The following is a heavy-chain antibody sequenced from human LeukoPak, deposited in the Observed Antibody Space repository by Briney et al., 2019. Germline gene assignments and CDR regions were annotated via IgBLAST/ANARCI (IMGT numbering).Heavy chain of an antibody. Sequence: PGGSLRLSCAASGFTFSSYSMNWVRQAPGKGLEWVSSISSSSSYIYYADSVKGRFTISRDNAKNSLYLQMNSLRAEDTAVYYCARGGLWVVATWSSYWGQGTLVTVSS. CDR2: ISSSSSYI. J-gene: IGHJ4*02. D-gene: IGHD2-15*01. CDR1: GFTFSSYS. V-gene: IGHV3-21*01. CDR3: ARGGLWVVATWSSY.